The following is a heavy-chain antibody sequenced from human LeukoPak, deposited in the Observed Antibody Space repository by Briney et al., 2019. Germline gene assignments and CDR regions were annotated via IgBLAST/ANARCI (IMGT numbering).Heavy chain of an antibody. CDR2: IRQDGSEK. V-gene: IGHV3-7*01. CDR1: GVTFSSDW. Sequence: GGSLRLSCAASGVTFSSDWMSWVRQAPGKGLEWVANIRQDGSEKYYVDSVKGRFTISRDNAKNSLYLQMNSLRAEDTAVYYCARDPRYSYGNDYWGQGTLVTVSS. CDR3: ARDPRYSYGNDY. D-gene: IGHD5-18*01. J-gene: IGHJ4*02.